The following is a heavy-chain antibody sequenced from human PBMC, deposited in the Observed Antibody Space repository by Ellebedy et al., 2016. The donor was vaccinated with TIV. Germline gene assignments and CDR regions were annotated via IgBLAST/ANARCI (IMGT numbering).Heavy chain of an antibody. J-gene: IGHJ4*02. D-gene: IGHD5-18*01. CDR1: GGSISSSSYY. Sequence: MPSETLSLTCTVSGGSISSSSYYWGWIRQPPGKGLEWIGSIYYSGSTYYNPSLQSRVTISVDTSKNQFSLKLSSVTAADTAVYYCARQGYRGYSYGATYTPFDYWGQGTLVTVSS. CDR2: IYYSGST. CDR3: ARQGYRGYSYGATYTPFDY. V-gene: IGHV4-39*01.